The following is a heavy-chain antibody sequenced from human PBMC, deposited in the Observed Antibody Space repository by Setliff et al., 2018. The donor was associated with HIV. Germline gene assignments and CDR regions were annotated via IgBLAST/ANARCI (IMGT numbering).Heavy chain of an antibody. V-gene: IGHV1-2*06. CDR2: INPNSGGT. Sequence: ASVKVSCKASGYTFTGYYMHWVRQAPGQGLEWMGRINPNSGGTNYAQKFQGRVTMTRDTSISTAYMELSSLRSDDTAVYYCARGQWLAHGDYSFGVGLDSYMSIWDKGTTVTVSS. CDR1: GYTFTGYY. D-gene: IGHD6-19*01. CDR3: ARGQWLAHGDYSFGVGLDSYMSI. J-gene: IGHJ6*03.